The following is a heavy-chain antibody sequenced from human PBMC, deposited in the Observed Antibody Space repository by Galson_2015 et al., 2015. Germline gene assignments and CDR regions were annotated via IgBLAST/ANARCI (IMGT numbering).Heavy chain of an antibody. Sequence: SVKVSCKASKNTFTDYYIHWVRQAPGQGLEWMGRINPNSGGTIYAQRFQRRVTMTRDTSIATAYLELSSLRSDDTAVYYCSKAHRHRIFGVVDAFDIWGQGTMVTVSS. CDR1: KNTFTDYY. J-gene: IGHJ3*02. V-gene: IGHV1-2*06. CDR2: INPNSGGT. D-gene: IGHD3-3*02. CDR3: SKAHRHRIFGVVDAFDI.